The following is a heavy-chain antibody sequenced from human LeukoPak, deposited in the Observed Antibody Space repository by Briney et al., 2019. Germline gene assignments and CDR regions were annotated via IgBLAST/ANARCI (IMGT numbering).Heavy chain of an antibody. CDR1: GYTLTELS. V-gene: IGHV1-24*01. Sequence: ASVKVSCKVSGYTLTELSMHWVRQAPGKGLEWMGGFDPEDGETIYAQKFQGRVTMTEDTSTDTAYMELSSLRSEDTAVYYCATDLYYYGSGRGYWFDPWGQGTLVTVSS. D-gene: IGHD3-10*01. CDR2: FDPEDGET. J-gene: IGHJ5*02. CDR3: ATDLYYYGSGRGYWFDP.